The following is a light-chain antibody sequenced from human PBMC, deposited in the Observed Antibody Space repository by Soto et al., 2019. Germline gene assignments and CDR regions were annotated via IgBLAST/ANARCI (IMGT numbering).Light chain of an antibody. V-gene: IGKV3-11*01. CDR3: QQRSNWPLFT. CDR2: DAS. J-gene: IGKJ3*01. Sequence: EIVLTQSPATLSLSPGERATLSCRASQSVSSYLAWYQQKPGQAPRLLIYDASNRATGIPARFSGSGSGTDLTLSISSLAPEDFAVYYCQQRSNWPLFTFGPGTKVDIK. CDR1: QSVSSY.